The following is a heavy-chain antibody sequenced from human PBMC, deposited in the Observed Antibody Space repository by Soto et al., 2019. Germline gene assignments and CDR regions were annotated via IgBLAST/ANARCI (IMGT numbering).Heavy chain of an antibody. CDR1: GFTFSSYS. J-gene: IGHJ4*02. V-gene: IGHV3-48*02. Sequence: EVQLVESGGGLVQPGGSLRLSCAASGFTFSSYSMNWVRQAPGKGLEWVSYISSSSSTIYYADSVKGRFTISRDNAKNALYLQMNSLRDEDTAVYYCARDTYSSGWNYFDYWGPGTLVTVSS. CDR3: ARDTYSSGWNYFDY. D-gene: IGHD6-19*01. CDR2: ISSSSSTI.